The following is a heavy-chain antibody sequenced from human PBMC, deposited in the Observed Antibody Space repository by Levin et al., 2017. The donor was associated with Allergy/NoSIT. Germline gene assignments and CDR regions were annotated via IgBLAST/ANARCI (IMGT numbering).Heavy chain of an antibody. CDR3: ARGESCSGGSCYSYNWFDP. CDR1: GYTFTSYD. J-gene: IGHJ5*02. Sequence: ASVKVSCKASGYTFTSYDINWVRQATGQGLEWMGWMNPNSGNTGYAQKFQGRVTMTRNTSISTAYMELSSLRSEDTAVYYCARGESCSGGSCYSYNWFDPWGQGTLVTVSS. V-gene: IGHV1-8*01. CDR2: MNPNSGNT. D-gene: IGHD2-15*01.